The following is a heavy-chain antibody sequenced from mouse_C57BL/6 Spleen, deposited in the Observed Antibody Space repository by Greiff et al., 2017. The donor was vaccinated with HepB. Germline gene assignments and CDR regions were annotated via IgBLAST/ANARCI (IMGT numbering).Heavy chain of an antibody. CDR3: ARGGLPAY. V-gene: IGHV1-82*01. J-gene: IGHJ3*01. CDR1: GYAFSSSW. D-gene: IGHD2-4*01. CDR2: IYPGDGDT. Sequence: QVQLQQSGPELVKPGASVKISCKASGYAFSSSWMNWVKQRPGKGLEWIGRIYPGDGDTNYNGKFKGKATLTADKSSSTAYMQLSSLTSEDSAVYYGARGGLPAYWGQGTLVTVSA.